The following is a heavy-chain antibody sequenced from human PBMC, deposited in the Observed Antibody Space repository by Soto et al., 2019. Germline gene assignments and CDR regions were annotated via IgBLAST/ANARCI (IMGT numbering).Heavy chain of an antibody. V-gene: IGHV1-2*02. D-gene: IGHD2-15*01. CDR1: GYTFTGHY. CDR3: AREEACSGGSCHPDY. CDR2: INPYSGAT. J-gene: IGHJ4*02. Sequence: ASVKVSCKASGYTFTGHYMHRVRQAPGQGLEWLGWINPYSGATHYAQKIQGRVTMTRDTSISTAYMELSRLRSDDTAVYYCAREEACSGGSCHPDYWGQGTLVTVS.